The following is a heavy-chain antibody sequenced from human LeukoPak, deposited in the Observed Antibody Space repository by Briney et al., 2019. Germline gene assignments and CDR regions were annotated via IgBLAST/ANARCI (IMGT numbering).Heavy chain of an antibody. J-gene: IGHJ4*02. V-gene: IGHV3-73*01. Sequence: GGSLRLSCAASGFTFSGSAMHWVRQASGKGLEWVGRIRSKANSYATAYAASVKGRFTISRDDSKNTLYLQMNSLRAEDTAVYYCVRRAGGYSHPYDYWGQGTLVTVSS. CDR2: IRSKANSYAT. D-gene: IGHD4-23*01. CDR1: GFTFSGSA. CDR3: VRRAGGYSHPYDY.